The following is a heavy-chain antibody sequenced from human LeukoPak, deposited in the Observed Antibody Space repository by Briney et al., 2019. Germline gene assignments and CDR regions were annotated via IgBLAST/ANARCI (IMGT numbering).Heavy chain of an antibody. CDR1: GYTFTGYY. CDR2: INPNSGGT. CDR3: TRDPLSYSSGWYYFYY. J-gene: IGHJ4*02. D-gene: IGHD6-19*01. V-gene: IGHV1-2*06. Sequence: ASVKVSCKASGYTFTGYYMHWVRQAPGRGLEWMGRINPNSGGTNYAQKFQGRVTMTRDTSISTAYMELSRLRSDDTAVYYCTRDPLSYSSGWYYFYYWDQGTLVTVSS.